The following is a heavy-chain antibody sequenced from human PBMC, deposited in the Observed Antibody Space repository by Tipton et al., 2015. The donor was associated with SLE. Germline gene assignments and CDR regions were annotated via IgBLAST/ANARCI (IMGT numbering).Heavy chain of an antibody. V-gene: IGHV4-30-2*06. J-gene: IGHJ3*02. CDR3: LFGRDAFDI. Sequence: TLSLTCAVSGASISIGAFSWSWIRQSPGKGLEWLGYIYHSGSTYYNPSLKSRVTISVDMSKNQFSLKVGSVTAADTAMYYCLFGRDAFDIWGQGTMVTVSS. CDR2: IYHSGST. CDR1: GASISIGAFS. D-gene: IGHD3-10*01.